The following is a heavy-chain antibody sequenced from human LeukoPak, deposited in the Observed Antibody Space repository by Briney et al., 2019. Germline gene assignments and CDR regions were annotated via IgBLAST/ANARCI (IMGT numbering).Heavy chain of an antibody. Sequence: GGSLRLSCAASGFTFNNYDMSWVRQAPGKGLEWVSAISGSGGSTYYADSVKGRFTISRDNSKTTLFLQMNSLRAEDTAVYYCAKEVVATIPPFWGQGTLVTVSS. CDR3: AKEVVATIPPF. CDR2: ISGSGGST. V-gene: IGHV3-23*01. CDR1: GFTFNNYD. J-gene: IGHJ4*02. D-gene: IGHD5-12*01.